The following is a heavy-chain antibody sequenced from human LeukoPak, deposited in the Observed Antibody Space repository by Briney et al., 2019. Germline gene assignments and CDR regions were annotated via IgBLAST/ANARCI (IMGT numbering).Heavy chain of an antibody. CDR3: AKEGAVAGSMWFDL. CDR1: GFTFSSYG. J-gene: IGHJ5*02. Sequence: QAGGSLRLSCAAPGFTFSSYGIHWVRQAPDKGLEWVTVVSSDGGTTYYTDSVKGRFTISRDNSKNTVYVQMNSLRAEDTAVYYCAKEGAVAGSMWFDLWGQGALVTVSS. CDR2: VSSDGGTT. D-gene: IGHD6-19*01. V-gene: IGHV3-30*18.